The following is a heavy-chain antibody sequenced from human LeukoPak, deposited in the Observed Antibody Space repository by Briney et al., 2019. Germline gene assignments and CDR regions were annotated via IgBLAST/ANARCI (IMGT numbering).Heavy chain of an antibody. CDR2: IYHSGST. CDR1: GGPISTSSYY. V-gene: IGHV4-39*01. CDR3: ATTTLTLGYYYYYMDV. J-gene: IGHJ6*03. Sequence: SETLSLTCALSGGPISTSSYYWGWIRQPPGEGLEWIGSIYHSGSTYYNPSVKSRVTISVDTSKNQFSLKLNSVTAADTAVYYCATTTLTLGYYYYYMDVWDRGTTVTVSS. D-gene: IGHD4-17*01.